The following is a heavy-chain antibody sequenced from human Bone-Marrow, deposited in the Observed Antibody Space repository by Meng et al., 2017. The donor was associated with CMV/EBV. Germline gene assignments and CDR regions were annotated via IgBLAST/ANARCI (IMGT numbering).Heavy chain of an antibody. Sequence: ASVKVSCKASGYTFVNYGLSWVRQAPGQGLEWMGWISIYNGNTNYAEKFQGRVTMTTDTSTSTAYMELRRLTSHDTAMYYCARDAFITGTTYYYGMDVWGQGTTVTFYS. D-gene: IGHD1-20*01. CDR2: ISIYNGNT. CDR3: ARDAFITGTTYYYGMDV. CDR1: GYTFVNYG. J-gene: IGHJ6*02. V-gene: IGHV1-18*01.